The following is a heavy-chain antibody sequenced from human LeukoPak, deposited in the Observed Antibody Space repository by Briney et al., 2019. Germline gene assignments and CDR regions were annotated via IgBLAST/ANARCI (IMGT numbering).Heavy chain of an antibody. V-gene: IGHV3-23*01. D-gene: IGHD4-17*01. CDR1: GFTFSSYA. J-gene: IGHJ6*02. CDR3: AKPFDYGDPRIYYGMDV. CDR2: ISGSGGST. Sequence: PGGSLRLSCAASGFTFSSYAMSWVRQAPGKGLEWVSAISGSGGSTYYADSVRGRFTISRDNSKNTLYLQMNSLRAEDTAVYYCAKPFDYGDPRIYYGMDVWGQGTTATVSS.